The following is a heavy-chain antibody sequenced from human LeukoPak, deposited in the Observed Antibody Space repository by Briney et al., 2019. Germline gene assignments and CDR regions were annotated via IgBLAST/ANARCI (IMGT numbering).Heavy chain of an antibody. CDR3: ARSSLKYYYDSSGLFDY. CDR2: ISSSGSTI. D-gene: IGHD3-22*01. CDR1: GFTFSSYE. J-gene: IGHJ4*02. Sequence: PGGSLRLSCAASGFTFSSYEMNWVRQAPGKGLEWVSYISSSGSTIYYADSVKGRFTISRDNAKNSLYLQMNSLRAEDTAVYYCARSSLKYYYDSSGLFDYWGQGTLVTVSS. V-gene: IGHV3-48*03.